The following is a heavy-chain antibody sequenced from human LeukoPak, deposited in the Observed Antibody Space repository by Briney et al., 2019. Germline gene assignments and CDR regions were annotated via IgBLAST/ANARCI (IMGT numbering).Heavy chain of an antibody. J-gene: IGHJ6*03. Sequence: GGSLRLSCAPSGSTFSTFAMNWDRQAPGKGLEWVSAISASGSRTFYADSVKGRFTISRDNSRNTLSLQMNSLRAEDTAVYYCAKDSSTVTTYMDVWGKGTTVTVSS. V-gene: IGHV3-23*01. CDR3: AKDSSTVTTYMDV. CDR2: ISASGSRT. CDR1: GSTFSTFA. D-gene: IGHD4-11*01.